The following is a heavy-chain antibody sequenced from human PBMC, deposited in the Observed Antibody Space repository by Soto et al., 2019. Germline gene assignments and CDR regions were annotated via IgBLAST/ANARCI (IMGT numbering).Heavy chain of an antibody. V-gene: IGHV4-34*01. CDR1: GGSFSGYY. J-gene: IGHJ4*02. Sequence: SETLSLTCAVYGGSFSGYYWSWIRQPPGKGLEWIGEINHSGSTNYNPSLKGRVTISVDTSKNQFSLKLSCVTAADTAVYYCARVVSCSSTSCYTSYGDFDYWGQGTLVTVSS. D-gene: IGHD2-2*02. CDR3: ARVVSCSSTSCYTSYGDFDY. CDR2: INHSGST.